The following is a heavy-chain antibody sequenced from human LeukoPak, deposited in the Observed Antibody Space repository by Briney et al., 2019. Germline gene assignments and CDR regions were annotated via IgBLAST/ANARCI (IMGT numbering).Heavy chain of an antibody. CDR2: IWYDGSNK. CDR3: ARDACSTSCYSAYGMDV. Sequence: GGSLRLSCAASGFTFSSYGMHWARQAPGKGLEWVAVIWYDGSNKYYADSVKGRFTISRDNSKNTLYLQMNSLRAEDTAVYYCARDACSTSCYSAYGMDVWGQGTLVTVSS. CDR1: GFTFSSYG. J-gene: IGHJ6*02. V-gene: IGHV3-33*01. D-gene: IGHD2-2*01.